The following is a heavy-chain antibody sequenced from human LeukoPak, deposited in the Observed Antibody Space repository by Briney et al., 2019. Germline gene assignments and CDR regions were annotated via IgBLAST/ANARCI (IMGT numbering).Heavy chain of an antibody. CDR3: TRDLYYDSSDYYHSAYYYYYGLDV. V-gene: IGHV3-49*03. Sequence: GGSLRLSCTASGFTFGDYTMSWFRQAPGKGLEWVGFIRSKTYGGTTEYAASVNGRFIISRDDSKSIAYLQRNSLKTEDTALYYCTRDLYYDSSDYYHSAYYYYYGLDVWGQGTTVTVSS. CDR2: IRSKTYGGTT. J-gene: IGHJ6*02. CDR1: GFTFGDYT. D-gene: IGHD3-22*01.